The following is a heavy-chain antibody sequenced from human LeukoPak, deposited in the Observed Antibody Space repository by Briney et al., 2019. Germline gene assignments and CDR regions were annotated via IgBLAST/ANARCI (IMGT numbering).Heavy chain of an antibody. CDR3: ARDRYYYDSSGYYVFDY. CDR2: IYTSGST. Sequence: NTSETLSLTCTVSGGSSSSSSFYWGWIRQPPGKGLEWIGRIYTSGSTNYNPSLKSRVTMSVDTSKNQFSLKLSSVTAADTAVYYCARDRYYYDSSGYYVFDYWGQGTLVTVSS. D-gene: IGHD3-22*01. V-gene: IGHV4-39*07. CDR1: GGSSSSSSFY. J-gene: IGHJ4*02.